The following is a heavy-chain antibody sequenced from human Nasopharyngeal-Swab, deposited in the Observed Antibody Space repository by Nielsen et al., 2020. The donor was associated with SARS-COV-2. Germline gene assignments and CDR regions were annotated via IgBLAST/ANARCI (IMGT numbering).Heavy chain of an antibody. CDR2: IYSGGSST. D-gene: IGHD1-14*01. Sequence: GESLKISCAASGFTFSSYAMSWVRQAPGKGLEWVSVIYSGGSSTYYADSVKGRFTISRDNSKHTLYLQMNSLRAEDTAIYYCARDEAITPNSVLSYWGQGTLVTVSS. V-gene: IGHV3-23*03. CDR3: ARDEAITPNSVLSY. CDR1: GFTFSSYA. J-gene: IGHJ4*02.